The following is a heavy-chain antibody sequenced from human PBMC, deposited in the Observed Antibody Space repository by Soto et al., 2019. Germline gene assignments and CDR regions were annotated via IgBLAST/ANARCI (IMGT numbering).Heavy chain of an antibody. J-gene: IGHJ4*02. CDR1: GGSVSSGDYY. V-gene: IGHV4-61*08. Sequence: SETLSLTCTVSGGSVSSGDYYWIWIRQPPGKGLEWIGYIYYSGSTNYNPSLKSRVTISVDRSKNQFSLKLSSVTAEDTAVYYCARDPRIVGATLDYWGQGTLVTVSS. CDR3: ARDPRIVGATLDY. D-gene: IGHD1-26*01. CDR2: IYYSGST.